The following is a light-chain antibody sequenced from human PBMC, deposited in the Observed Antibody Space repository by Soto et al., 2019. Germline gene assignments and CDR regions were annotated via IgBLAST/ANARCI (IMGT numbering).Light chain of an antibody. J-gene: IGKJ2*01. Sequence: DIQMTQSPSSLSASIGDRVTITCQASRDISVYLNWYQHKPGKPPKLQVYDASNLQTGVPSRFSGSGSGPHFSLTISSLQPEDIATYYCQQYDNFPPYTFGRGTKLEIK. CDR3: QQYDNFPPYT. CDR1: RDISVY. V-gene: IGKV1-33*01. CDR2: DAS.